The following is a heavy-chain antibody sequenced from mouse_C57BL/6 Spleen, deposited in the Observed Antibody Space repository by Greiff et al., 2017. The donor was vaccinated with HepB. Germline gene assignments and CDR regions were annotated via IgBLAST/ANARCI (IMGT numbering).Heavy chain of an antibody. D-gene: IGHD1-1*01. CDR2: ISGGGGNT. CDR3: ARHNYYYLYAMDY. V-gene: IGHV5-9*01. Sequence: EVMLVESGGGLVKPGGSLKLSCAASGFTFSSYTMSWVRQTPEKRLEWVATISGGGGNTYYPDSVKGRFTISRDNAKNTLYLQMSSLRSEDTALYYCARHNYYYLYAMDYWGQGTSVTVSS. J-gene: IGHJ4*01. CDR1: GFTFSSYT.